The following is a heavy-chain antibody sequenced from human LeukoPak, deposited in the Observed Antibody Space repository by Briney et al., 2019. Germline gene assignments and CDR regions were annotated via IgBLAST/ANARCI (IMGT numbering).Heavy chain of an antibody. CDR3: AGTLYSSSWYGPLNYYYYGMDV. Sequence: PSETLSLTCTVSGGTVSGASISSYYWSWIRQPPGKGLEWIGFIYYSGGTNYNPSLQSRVTISVDTSKNQFSLKLSSVTAADTAVYYCAGTLYSSSWYGPLNYYYYGMDVWGQGTTVTVSS. D-gene: IGHD6-13*01. V-gene: IGHV4-61*01. CDR1: GGTVSGASISSYY. CDR2: IYYSGGT. J-gene: IGHJ6*02.